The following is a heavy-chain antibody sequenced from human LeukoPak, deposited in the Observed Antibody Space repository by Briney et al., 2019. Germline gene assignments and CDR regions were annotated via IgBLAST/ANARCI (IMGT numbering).Heavy chain of an antibody. V-gene: IGHV3-66*01. CDR1: GFTFSSYG. D-gene: IGHD1-26*01. J-gene: IGHJ4*02. CDR2: IYSGGST. CDR3: AGNYRYSGSLFDY. Sequence: GGTLRLSCAASGFTFSSYGMSWVRQAPGKGLEWVSVIYSGGSTYYADSVKGRFTISRDNSKNTLYLQMNSLRAEDTAVYYCAGNYRYSGSLFDYWGQGTLVTVSS.